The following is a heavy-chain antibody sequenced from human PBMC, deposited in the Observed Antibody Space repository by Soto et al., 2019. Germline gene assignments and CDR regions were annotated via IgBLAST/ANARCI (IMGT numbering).Heavy chain of an antibody. CDR1: GYSFTSYW. CDR3: ARHGGYCSSTSCYTHFDY. D-gene: IGHD2-2*02. CDR2: IYPGDSDT. V-gene: IGHV5-51*01. J-gene: IGHJ4*02. Sequence: GESLKISCEGSGYSFTSYWIGWVRQMPGKGLEWMGIIYPGDSDTRYSPSFQGQVTISADKSISTAYLQWSSLKASDTAMYYCARHGGYCSSTSCYTHFDYWGQGTLVTVSS.